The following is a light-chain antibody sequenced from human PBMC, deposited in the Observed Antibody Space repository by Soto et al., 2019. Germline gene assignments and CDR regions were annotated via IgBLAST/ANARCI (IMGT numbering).Light chain of an antibody. Sequence: DIQMTQSPASLSASVGDRVTITCRASQGIRTYLAWYQQKPGKVPELLIYAASTLQSGVPSRFSGSASGTDFTLTISSLQPEDVATYYFHKYNSAPWTFGQGTKVEIK. J-gene: IGKJ1*01. CDR2: AAS. CDR3: HKYNSAPWT. CDR1: QGIRTY. V-gene: IGKV1-27*01.